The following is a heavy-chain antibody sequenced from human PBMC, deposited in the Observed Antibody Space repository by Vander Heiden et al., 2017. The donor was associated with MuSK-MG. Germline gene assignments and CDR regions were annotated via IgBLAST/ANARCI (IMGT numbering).Heavy chain of an antibody. V-gene: IGHV3-23*01. J-gene: IGHJ3*02. D-gene: IGHD6-13*01. CDR1: GFTFSSYA. Sequence: EVQLLESGGGLVQPGGSLRLSCAASGFTFSSYAMSWARQAPGKGLEWVSGISGSGGNTYYADSVKGRFTISRDNSKNTLYLQMNSLRDEDTAVYYCAKFRSSTWYRADALDIWGQGKMVTVSS. CDR2: ISGSGGNT. CDR3: AKFRSSTWYRADALDI.